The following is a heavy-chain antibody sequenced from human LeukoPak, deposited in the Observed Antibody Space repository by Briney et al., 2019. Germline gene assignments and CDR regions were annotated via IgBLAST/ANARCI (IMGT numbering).Heavy chain of an antibody. Sequence: GGSLRLSCAASGFTFSSYSMNWVRQAPGKGLEWVSYISSRSATIYYADSVKGRFTISRDNSKNTLYLQMNSLRAEDTAVYYCAREPRYCSSTSCYDYLDYWGQGTLVTVSS. CDR1: GFTFSSYS. CDR2: ISSRSATI. J-gene: IGHJ4*02. V-gene: IGHV3-48*01. CDR3: AREPRYCSSTSCYDYLDY. D-gene: IGHD2-2*01.